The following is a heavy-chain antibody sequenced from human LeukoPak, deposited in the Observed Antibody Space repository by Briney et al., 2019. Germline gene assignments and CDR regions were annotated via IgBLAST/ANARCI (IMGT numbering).Heavy chain of an antibody. Sequence: PGXSLRLSSAASGFTFSSYGMHWVRQAPGKGLEWVAFIRYDGSNKYYADSVKGRFTISRDNSKNTLYLQMNSLRAEDTAVYYCAKGADNWNYDDFDYWGQGTLVTVSS. CDR1: GFTFSSYG. CDR2: IRYDGSNK. CDR3: AKGADNWNYDDFDY. J-gene: IGHJ4*02. V-gene: IGHV3-30*02. D-gene: IGHD1-7*01.